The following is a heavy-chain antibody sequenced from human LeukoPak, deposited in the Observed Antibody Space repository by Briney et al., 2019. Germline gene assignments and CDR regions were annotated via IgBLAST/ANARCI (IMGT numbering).Heavy chain of an antibody. CDR3: ARGYDFWSGPTYYGMDV. D-gene: IGHD3-3*01. Sequence: SETLSLTCTVSGGSISNYYWSWIRQPPGKGLEWIGYIYYSGTTNYNPSLKSRVTISVDTSKNQFSLKLSSVTAADTAVYYCARGYDFWSGPTYYGMDVWGQGTTVTVSS. J-gene: IGHJ6*02. V-gene: IGHV4-59*01. CDR1: GGSISNYY. CDR2: IYYSGTT.